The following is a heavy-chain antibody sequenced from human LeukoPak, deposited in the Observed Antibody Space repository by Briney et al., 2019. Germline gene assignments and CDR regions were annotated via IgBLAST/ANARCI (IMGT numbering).Heavy chain of an antibody. D-gene: IGHD1-26*01. CDR1: GCTFSNNV. J-gene: IGHJ4*02. V-gene: IGHV3-23*01. Sequence: GGSLRLSCAASGCTFSNNVMSWVRQAPGKGLEWVSSVSRSDGSIYYADSVKGRFTSSRDNSKNTLYLQMSSLRVDDTAVYYCAKRGAEVGETVAPGDYWGQGTLVTVSS. CDR2: VSRSDGSI. CDR3: AKRGAEVGETVAPGDY.